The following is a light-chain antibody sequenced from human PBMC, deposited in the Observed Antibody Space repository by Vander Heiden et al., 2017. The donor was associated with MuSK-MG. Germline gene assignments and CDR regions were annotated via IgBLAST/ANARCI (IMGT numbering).Light chain of an antibody. CDR3: QQYNNWPAPLT. J-gene: IGKJ4*01. CDR1: QIVGSN. CDR2: VAC. V-gene: IGKV3-15*01. Sequence: EMVMTQSPPTVSVRPGERGTLCCRASQIVGSNFAWYQQKPCPAPRLLIYVACIRATGIPARFDGSGSGTEFTLTISSLRSEDFAIYKCQQYNNWPAPLTFGGGTKVEIK.